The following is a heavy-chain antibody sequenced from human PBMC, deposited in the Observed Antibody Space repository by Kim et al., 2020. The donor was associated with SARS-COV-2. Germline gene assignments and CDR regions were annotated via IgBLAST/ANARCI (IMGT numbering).Heavy chain of an antibody. J-gene: IGHJ6*02. CDR1: GFTFSSYW. V-gene: IGHV3-7*03. CDR3: ARVAPITMVRGVIPYYYSGMDV. CDR2: IKQDGSEK. D-gene: IGHD3-10*01. Sequence: GGSLRLSCAASGFTFSSYWMGWVRQAPGKGLEWVANIKQDGSEKYYVDSVKGRFTISRDNAKNSLYLQMNSLRAEDTAVYYCARVAPITMVRGVIPYYYSGMDVLGQGTTVTVSS.